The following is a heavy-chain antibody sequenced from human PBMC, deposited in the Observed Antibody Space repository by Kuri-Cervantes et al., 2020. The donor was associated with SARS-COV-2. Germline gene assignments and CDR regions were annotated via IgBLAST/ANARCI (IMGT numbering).Heavy chain of an antibody. CDR2: IYPGDAGT. D-gene: IGHD2-2*01. J-gene: IGHJ4*02. Sequence: KVSCKGSGYSFTSYCIGWVLQMPGKGLEWMGIIYPGDAGTRYSPSFQGQVTISADKSTSTAYLQWSSLKASDTAMYYCARPSDYCSSTSCLDYWGQGTLVTVSS. CDR3: ARPSDYCSSTSCLDY. CDR1: GYSFTSYC. V-gene: IGHV5-51*01.